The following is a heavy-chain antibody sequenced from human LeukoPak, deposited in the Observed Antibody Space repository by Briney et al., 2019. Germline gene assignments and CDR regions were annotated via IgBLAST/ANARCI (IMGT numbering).Heavy chain of an antibody. V-gene: IGHV3-7*03. D-gene: IGHD6-13*01. CDR3: ARSPTYSSSRYGDYFDY. J-gene: IGHJ4*02. Sequence: QPGGSLRLSCAASGFTFSNFWMNWVRQTPGKGLEWVANINQDGSEKYYVDSVKGRFTISRDNAKNSLYLQMNSLRAEDTAVYYCARSPTYSSSRYGDYFDYWGQGTLVTVSS. CDR1: GFTFSNFW. CDR2: INQDGSEK.